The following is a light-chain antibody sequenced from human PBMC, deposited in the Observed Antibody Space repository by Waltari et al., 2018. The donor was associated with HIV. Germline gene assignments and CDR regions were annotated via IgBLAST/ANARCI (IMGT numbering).Light chain of an antibody. V-gene: IGKV1-12*01. CDR1: QDVSRW. CDR3: QQANSFPFT. J-gene: IGKJ3*01. Sequence: DIQMTQSPSSVSASVGDRVTITCRASQDVSRWLAWYQQKPGKAPKLLICGASSLQSGVPSRFSGSGSGTDFTLTISSLQAEDFATYYCQQANSFPFTFGPGTKVDLK. CDR2: GAS.